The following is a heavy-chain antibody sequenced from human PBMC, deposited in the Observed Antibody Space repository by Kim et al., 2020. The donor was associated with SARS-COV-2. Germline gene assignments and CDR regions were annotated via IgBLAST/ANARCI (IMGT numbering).Heavy chain of an antibody. CDR3: APSSSLSRTFDY. CDR2: K. V-gene: IGHV3-21*01. J-gene: IGHJ4*02. D-gene: IGHD2-2*01. Sequence: KYSAASVKARFTISSDNAKNALYLQMNSLRAEDTAVYYCAPSSSLSRTFDYWGQGTLVTVSS.